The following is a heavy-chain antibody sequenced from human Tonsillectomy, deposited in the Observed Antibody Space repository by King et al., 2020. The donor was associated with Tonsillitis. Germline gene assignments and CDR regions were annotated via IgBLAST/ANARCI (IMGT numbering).Heavy chain of an antibody. CDR1: GYTFTSYY. Sequence: VQLVESGAEVKKPGASGKVSCKASGYTFTSYYMHWVRQAPGQGLEWMGIINPSGGSTSYAQKFQGRVTMTRDTSTSTVYMELSSLRSEDTAVYYCASGTATYYFDYWGQGTLVTVSS. V-gene: IGHV1-46*03. J-gene: IGHJ4*02. CDR2: INPSGGST. CDR3: ASGTATYYFDY. D-gene: IGHD5-18*01.